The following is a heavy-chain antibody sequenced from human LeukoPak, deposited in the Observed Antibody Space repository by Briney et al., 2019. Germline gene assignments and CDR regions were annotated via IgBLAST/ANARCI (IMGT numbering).Heavy chain of an antibody. CDR1: GGSFSGYY. CDR3: ARRGIAAAGPTRWFDP. CDR2: INHSGST. J-gene: IGHJ5*02. V-gene: IGHV4-34*01. Sequence: PSETLSLTCAVYGGSFSGYYWSWIRQPPGKGLEWIGEINHSGSTNYNPSLKSRVTISVDTSKNQFSLKLSSVTAADTAVYYCARRGIAAAGPTRWFDPWGQGTLVTVSS. D-gene: IGHD6-13*01.